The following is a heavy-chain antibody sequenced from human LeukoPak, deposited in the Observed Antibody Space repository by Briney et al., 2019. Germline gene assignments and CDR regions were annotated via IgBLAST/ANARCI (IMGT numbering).Heavy chain of an antibody. CDR2: IYYSGTT. CDR1: GGSISTTSYF. V-gene: IGHV4-39*07. J-gene: IGHJ5*02. Sequence: SETLSLTCTVSGGSISTTSYFWAWIRQPPGEGLEWIGSIYYSGTTYFNSSLKSRVTISVERSKNHFSLKLSSVTVADTALYYCARVYSSTHNWFDTWGQGIQVTVSS. D-gene: IGHD6-19*01. CDR3: ARVYSSTHNWFDT.